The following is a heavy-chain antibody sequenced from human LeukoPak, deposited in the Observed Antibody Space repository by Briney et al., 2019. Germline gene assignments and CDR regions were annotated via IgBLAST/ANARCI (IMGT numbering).Heavy chain of an antibody. J-gene: IGHJ6*03. V-gene: IGHV4-39*07. CDR1: GGSISSSSYY. Sequence: PSETLSLTRTVSGGSISSSSYYWGWIRQPPGKGLEWIGSIYYSGSTYYNPSLKSRVTISVDTSKNQFSLKLSSVTAADTAVYYCARDRPRLRGYSYGYYYYMDVWGKGTTVTVSS. D-gene: IGHD5-18*01. CDR2: IYYSGST. CDR3: ARDRPRLRGYSYGYYYYMDV.